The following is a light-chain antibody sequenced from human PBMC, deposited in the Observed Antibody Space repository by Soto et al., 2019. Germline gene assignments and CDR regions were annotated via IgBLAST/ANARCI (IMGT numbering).Light chain of an antibody. CDR2: DAS. V-gene: IGKV3-11*01. CDR3: QQRSNWPPVT. CDR1: QSVSSY. J-gene: IGKJ4*01. Sequence: EIVLTQSPATLSLPPGERATLSCRASQSVSSYLAWYQQKPGQAPRLLIYDASNRATGIPARFSGSRSGTDFTLTISGLEPEDFGVYYCQQRSNWPPVTLGGGTKV.